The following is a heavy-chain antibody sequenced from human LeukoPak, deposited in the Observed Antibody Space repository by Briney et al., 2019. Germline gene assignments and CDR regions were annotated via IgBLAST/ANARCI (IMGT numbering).Heavy chain of an antibody. CDR1: GGSIRGYN. V-gene: IGHV4-34*01. Sequence: PSAALTLTCAVYGGSIRGYNGSWDRQAPGKGLEWIGEINHSGSTNYNPSLKSRVTISVDTSKNQFSLKVRSVTAADTAIYYCARRLHQLPIDYWGQGTLVTVSS. CDR3: ARRLHQLPIDY. J-gene: IGHJ4*02. CDR2: INHSGST. D-gene: IGHD2-2*01.